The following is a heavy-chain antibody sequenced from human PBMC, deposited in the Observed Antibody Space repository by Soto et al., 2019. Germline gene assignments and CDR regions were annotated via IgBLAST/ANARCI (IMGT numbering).Heavy chain of an antibody. V-gene: IGHV3-15*01. CDR1: EFTFRSYW. CDR2: IKSKTDGGTT. CDR3: TAWYSGSYSRGY. Sequence: EVQLVDSGGGLVQPGGSLRLSCAASEFTFRSYWMHWVRQSPGKGLEWVGRIKSKTDGGTTDYAAPVKGRFTISKDDSKNTLYLQMNSLKTEDTAVYYCTAWYSGSYSRGYWGQGTLVTVSS. D-gene: IGHD1-26*01. J-gene: IGHJ4*02.